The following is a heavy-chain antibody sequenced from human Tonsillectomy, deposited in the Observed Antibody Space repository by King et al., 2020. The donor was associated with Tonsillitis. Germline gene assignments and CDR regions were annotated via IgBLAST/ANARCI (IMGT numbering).Heavy chain of an antibody. CDR3: ARDLTMVRGVVGLIDY. D-gene: IGHD3-10*01. J-gene: IGHJ4*02. CDR1: GFTFSSYG. V-gene: IGHV3-33*01. Sequence: VQLVESGGGVVQPGRSLRLSCAASGFTFSSYGMHWVRPAPGTGLDWVSVIWYDGSHKYYADSVRCRFTISIDNSKNTLYLQMNSLRAEDTAVYYCARDLTMVRGVVGLIDYWGQGTLVTVSS. CDR2: IWYDGSHK.